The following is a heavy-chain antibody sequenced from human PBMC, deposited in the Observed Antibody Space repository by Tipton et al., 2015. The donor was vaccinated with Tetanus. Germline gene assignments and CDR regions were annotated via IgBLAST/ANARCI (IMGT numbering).Heavy chain of an antibody. CDR1: GASINSGGYL. CDR2: IYYTERT. D-gene: IGHD1-26*01. V-gene: IGHV4-31*02. J-gene: IGHJ4*02. CDR3: ARGLPREPYCFDY. Sequence: LRLSCTVSGASINSGGYLWTWVRQHPGKGLEWFGYIYYTERTSYNPSLKSRVPISVDTSKNQFSLKRTSVTAAETAVYYCARGLPREPYCFDYRGQGRQVTVSS.